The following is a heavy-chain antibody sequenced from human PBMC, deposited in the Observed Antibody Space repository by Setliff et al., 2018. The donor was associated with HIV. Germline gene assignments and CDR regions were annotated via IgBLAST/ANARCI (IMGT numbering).Heavy chain of an antibody. CDR3: ARRQGQKATGLYFFDF. V-gene: IGHV4-39*01. CDR1: GGPITSNTYF. Sequence: SETLSLTCSVSGGPITSNTYFWDWIRLAPGKGLEWIGSIYHSGNTYYNPSLRSRVPISVDTSKSQFSLRLTSVTAGDSALYYCARRQGQKATGLYFFDFWGQGALVTVSS. CDR2: IYHSGNT. D-gene: IGHD1-1*01. J-gene: IGHJ4*02.